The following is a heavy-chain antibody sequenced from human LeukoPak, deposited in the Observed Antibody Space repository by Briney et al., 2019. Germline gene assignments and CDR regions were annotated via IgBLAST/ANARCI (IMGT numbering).Heavy chain of an antibody. CDR2: IIPIFGTA. D-gene: IGHD5-18*01. V-gene: IGHV1-69*13. J-gene: IGHJ4*02. CDR1: GGTFSSYA. CDR3: ARGSEDTAMVDY. Sequence: GASVKVSCKASGGTFSSYAISWVRQAPGQGLEWMGGIIPIFGTANYAQKFQGRVTITADESTSTAYMELSSLRSEDTAVYYCARGSEDTAMVDYWGQGTLVTVSS.